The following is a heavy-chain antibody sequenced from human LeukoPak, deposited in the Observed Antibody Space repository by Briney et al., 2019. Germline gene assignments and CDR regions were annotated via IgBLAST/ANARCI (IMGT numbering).Heavy chain of an antibody. J-gene: IGHJ4*02. CDR2: ISAYNGNT. D-gene: IGHD6-13*01. Sequence: ASVKVSCKASGYTFTSDGISWVRQAPGQGLEWMGWISAYNGNTNYAQKLQGRGTITTDTPPSTAYMELRGLRSDDTAVYYCARVGSSSWYPLPFDYWGQGTLVTVSS. CDR1: GYTFTSDG. V-gene: IGHV1-18*01. CDR3: ARVGSSSWYPLPFDY.